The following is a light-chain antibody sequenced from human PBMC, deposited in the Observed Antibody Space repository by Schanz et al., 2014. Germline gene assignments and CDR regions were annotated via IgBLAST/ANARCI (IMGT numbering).Light chain of an antibody. CDR3: QQYNNWPWT. V-gene: IGKV3-20*01. CDR2: AAS. Sequence: EIVLTQSPGTLSLSPGERATLSCRASQSASSSYLAWYQQKPGQAPRLLIYAASSRATGIPDRFSGSGSGTDFTLTISSLQSEDFAVYYCQQYNNWPWTFGQGTKVEIK. J-gene: IGKJ1*01. CDR1: QSASSSY.